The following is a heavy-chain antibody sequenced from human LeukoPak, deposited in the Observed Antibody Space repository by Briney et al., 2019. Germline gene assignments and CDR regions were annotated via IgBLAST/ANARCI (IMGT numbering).Heavy chain of an antibody. CDR1: GYTFTSYG. CDR3: ARGRSGEDEQNWFDP. D-gene: IGHD3-10*01. CDR2: ISAYNGNT. V-gene: IGHV1-18*01. J-gene: IGHJ5*02. Sequence: ASVKVSCKASGYTFTSYGISWVRQAPGQGLEWMGWISAYNGNTNYAQKLQGRVTMTTDTSTSTAYMELRSLRSDDTAVYYCARGRSGEDEQNWFDPWGQGALVTVSS.